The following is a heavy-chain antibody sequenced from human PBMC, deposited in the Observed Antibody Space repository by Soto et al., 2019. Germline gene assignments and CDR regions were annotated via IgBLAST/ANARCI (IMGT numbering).Heavy chain of an antibody. CDR2: IIPIFGTA. J-gene: IGHJ5*02. D-gene: IGHD1-26*01. CDR1: GGTFSSYA. V-gene: IGHV1-69*13. Sequence: GASVKVSCKASGGTFSSYAISWVRQAPGQGLEWMGGIIPIFGTANYAQKFQGRVTITADESTSTAYMELSSLRSEDTAVYYCARGPHSSGSYYGFGWFDPWGQGSLVIVSS. CDR3: ARGPHSSGSYYGFGWFDP.